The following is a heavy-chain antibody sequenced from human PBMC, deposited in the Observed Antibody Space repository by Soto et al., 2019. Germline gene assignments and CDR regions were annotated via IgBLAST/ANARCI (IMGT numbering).Heavy chain of an antibody. CDR3: ARDEGRQGPEYFHH. Sequence: EVQLVESGGGLVQPGGSLRLSCAASGFTFSYYWMYWVRQAPGKGLLWVSRINTDGSSISYADSVKGRFTVSRDNAKNTLYLQMNSLRVEDTAVYYCARDEGRQGPEYFHHWGQGTLVTVSS. CDR2: INTDGSSI. V-gene: IGHV3-74*01. J-gene: IGHJ1*01. CDR1: GFTFSYYW.